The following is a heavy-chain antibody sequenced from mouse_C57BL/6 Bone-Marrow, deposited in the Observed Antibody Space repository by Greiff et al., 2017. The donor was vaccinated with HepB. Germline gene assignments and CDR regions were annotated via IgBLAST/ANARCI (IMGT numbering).Heavy chain of an antibody. CDR2: IYPGSGST. Sequence: QVQLQQLGAELVKPGASVKMSCKASGYTFTSYWITWVKQRPGQGLEWIGDIYPGSGSTNYNEKFKSKATLTVDTSSSTAYMQLSSLTSEDSAVYYCARRGSSYGYFDVWGTGTTVTVSS. V-gene: IGHV1-55*01. CDR3: ARRGSSYGYFDV. CDR1: GYTFTSYW. D-gene: IGHD1-1*01. J-gene: IGHJ1*03.